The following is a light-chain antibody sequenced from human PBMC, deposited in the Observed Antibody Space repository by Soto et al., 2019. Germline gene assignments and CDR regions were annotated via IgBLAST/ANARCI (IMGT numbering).Light chain of an antibody. V-gene: IGLV1-40*01. CDR2: GNM. CDR3: HSYDSSLSAVV. CDR1: ISNIGAGYD. Sequence: QCLLTKPASVSGAPGQRVTISCTGSISNIGAGYDVQWYQQLPGTAPKLLIYGNMNRPSGVPDRFSGSKSGTSASLAITGLQAEDEADYYCHSYDSSLSAVVFGGGTK. J-gene: IGLJ2*01.